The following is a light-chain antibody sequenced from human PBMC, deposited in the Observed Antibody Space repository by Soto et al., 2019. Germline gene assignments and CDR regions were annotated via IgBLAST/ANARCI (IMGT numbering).Light chain of an antibody. V-gene: IGLV2-14*03. CDR2: DVS. CDR1: SSDVGGYNY. J-gene: IGLJ2*01. CDR3: SSYTTTSTRVV. Sequence: QSALTQPAPVSGSPGQSITISCTGTSSDVGGYNYVSWYQQYPGKAPKVLIYDVSNRPSGVSNRFSGSKSGNTASLTISGLQVEDEADYYCSSYTTTSTRVVFGGGTKLTVL.